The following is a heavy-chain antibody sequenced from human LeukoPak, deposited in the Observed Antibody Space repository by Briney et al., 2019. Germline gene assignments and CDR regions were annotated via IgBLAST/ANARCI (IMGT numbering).Heavy chain of an antibody. CDR3: ARGLPFDY. CDR1: GLTFSSYW. CDR2: ISGVGSST. V-gene: IGHV3-74*01. J-gene: IGHJ4*02. Sequence: GRSLRIPCAASGLTFSSYWMHWGRQTPGKGLVWLSRISGVGSSTTYAESVNGRFTLSRDNAINTLYLQINNQRADDTAMIYCARGLPFDYGGQGTLVTVSS.